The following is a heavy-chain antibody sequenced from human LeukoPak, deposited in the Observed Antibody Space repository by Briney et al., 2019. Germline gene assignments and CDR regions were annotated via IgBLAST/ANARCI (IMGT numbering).Heavy chain of an antibody. D-gene: IGHD3-9*01. J-gene: IGHJ6*03. CDR3: ARDPTHDILTGYYLNYYYYYMDV. CDR1: GYTFTSYG. Sequence: ASVKVSCKASGYTFTSYGISWVRQAPGQGLEWMGWISAYNGNTNYAQKLQGRVTMTTDTSTSTAYMELRSLRSEDTAVYYCARDPTHDILTGYYLNYYYYYMDVWGKGTTVTVSS. V-gene: IGHV1-18*01. CDR2: ISAYNGNT.